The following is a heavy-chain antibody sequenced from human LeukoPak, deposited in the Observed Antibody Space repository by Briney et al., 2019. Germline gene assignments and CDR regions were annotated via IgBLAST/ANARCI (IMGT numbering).Heavy chain of an antibody. CDR3: AILHCSSTSCYTNWFDP. CDR2: IYYSGST. Sequence: TSETLSLTCTVSGGFISSYYWSWLRQPPGKGLEWIGYIYYSGSTNYNPSLKSRVAISVDTSKNQFSLKLSSVTAADTAVYYCAILHCSSTSCYTNWFDPWGQGTLVTVSS. CDR1: GGFISSYY. J-gene: IGHJ5*02. V-gene: IGHV4-59*01. D-gene: IGHD2-2*02.